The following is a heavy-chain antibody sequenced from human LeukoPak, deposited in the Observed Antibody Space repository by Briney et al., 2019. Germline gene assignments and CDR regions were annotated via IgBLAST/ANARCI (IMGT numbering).Heavy chain of an antibody. Sequence: GSLRLSCAASGFTFSSYAMHWIRQPPGKGLEWIGEINHSGSTNYNPSLKSRVTISVDTSKNQFSLKLSSVTAADTAVYYCARSTAMVTDYWGQGTLVTVSS. CDR1: GFTFSSYA. D-gene: IGHD5-18*01. CDR2: INHSGST. V-gene: IGHV4-34*01. CDR3: ARSTAMVTDY. J-gene: IGHJ4*02.